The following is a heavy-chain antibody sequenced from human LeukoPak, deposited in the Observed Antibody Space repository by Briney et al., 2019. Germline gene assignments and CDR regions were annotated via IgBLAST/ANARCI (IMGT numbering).Heavy chain of an antibody. Sequence: PSETLSLTCAVSGGSISSSSYYWGWIRQPPGKGLEWIGSIYYSGSTYYNPSLKSRVTISVDTSKNQFSLKLSSVAAADTAVYYCARSVRKEDAFDIWGQGTMVTVSS. CDR2: IYYSGST. D-gene: IGHD2-8*01. CDR1: GGSISSSSYY. CDR3: ARSVRKEDAFDI. V-gene: IGHV4-39*01. J-gene: IGHJ3*02.